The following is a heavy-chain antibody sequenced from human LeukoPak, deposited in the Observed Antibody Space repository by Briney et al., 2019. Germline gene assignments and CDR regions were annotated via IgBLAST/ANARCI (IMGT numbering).Heavy chain of an antibody. Sequence: SETLSLTCTVSGGSISSYYWSWIRQPPGKGLELIGYIYYSGSTNYNPSLKSRVTISVDTSKNQFSLKLSSVTAADKAVYYCARRPDYGGNLEWFDPWGQGTLVTVSS. D-gene: IGHD4-23*01. CDR2: IYYSGST. CDR1: GGSISSYY. CDR3: ARRPDYGGNLEWFDP. J-gene: IGHJ5*02. V-gene: IGHV4-59*08.